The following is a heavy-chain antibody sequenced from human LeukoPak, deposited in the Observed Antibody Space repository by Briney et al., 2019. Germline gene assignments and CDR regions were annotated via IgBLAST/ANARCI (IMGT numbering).Heavy chain of an antibody. V-gene: IGHV1-18*01. J-gene: IGHJ4*02. D-gene: IGHD1-26*01. CDR2: ISAYNGNP. Sequence: SLKLSCKPSGYTFTSYGIIWARQAPGQRPQWMEWISAYNGNPNYAQTPQCRVTMTTDTSTSPAYTKLSSMRSDDTLVYYRAKGLISRIVGATYWGQGTLVTVFS. CDR1: GYTFTSYG. CDR3: AKGLISRIVGATY.